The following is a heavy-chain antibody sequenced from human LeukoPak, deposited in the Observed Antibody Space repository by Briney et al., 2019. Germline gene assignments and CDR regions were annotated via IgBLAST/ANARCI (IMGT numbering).Heavy chain of an antibody. Sequence: AAVKVSCKASGYTFTSYGISWVRQAPGQGLEWMGWISAYNGNTNYAQKLQGRVTMNTDTSTSTAYMELRSLRSDDTAVYYCARGSIAARPTGGFDYWGQGTLVTVSS. V-gene: IGHV1-18*01. D-gene: IGHD6-6*01. CDR1: GYTFTSYG. CDR3: ARGSIAARPTGGFDY. CDR2: ISAYNGNT. J-gene: IGHJ4*02.